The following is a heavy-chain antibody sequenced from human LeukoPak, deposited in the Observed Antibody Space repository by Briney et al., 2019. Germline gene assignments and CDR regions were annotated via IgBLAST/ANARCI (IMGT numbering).Heavy chain of an antibody. CDR1: GYSFTKYW. CDR3: ARHKGRDILTGYYTDY. J-gene: IGHJ4*02. V-gene: IGHV5-51*01. CDR2: IYPGDSDA. Sequence: GESLKISCKGSGYSFTKYWIAWVRQMPGKGLECMGIIYPGDSDARYSPSFQGQVTISADKSISTAYLQWSSLKASDTAMYYCARHKGRDILTGYYTDYWGQGTLVTVSS. D-gene: IGHD3-9*01.